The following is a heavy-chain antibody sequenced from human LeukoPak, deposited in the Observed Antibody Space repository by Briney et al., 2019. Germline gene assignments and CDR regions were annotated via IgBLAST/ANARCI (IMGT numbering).Heavy chain of an antibody. V-gene: IGHV4-39*01. Sequence: SKTLSLTCTVSGGSISSSSYYWGWIRQPPGKGLEWIGSFYYSGSTYYNPSLKSRVTISVDTSKNQFSLKLSSVTAADTAVYYCARSAPYYYYMDVWGKGTTVTISS. CDR2: FYYSGST. J-gene: IGHJ6*03. CDR3: ARSAPYYYYMDV. CDR1: GGSISSSSYY.